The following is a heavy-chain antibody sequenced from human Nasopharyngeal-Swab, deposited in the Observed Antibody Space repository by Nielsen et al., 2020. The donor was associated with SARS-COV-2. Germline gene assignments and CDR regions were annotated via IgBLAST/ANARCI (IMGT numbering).Heavy chain of an antibody. Sequence: WIRQPPGKGLEWIGYIYYSGSTKYNPSLKSRVTISVDTSKNQFSLKLSSVTAADTAVCYCARGYCSGGSCYRYYYYYYMDVWGKGTTVTVSS. D-gene: IGHD2-15*01. V-gene: IGHV4-59*01. CDR2: IYYSGST. J-gene: IGHJ6*03. CDR3: ARGYCSGGSCYRYYYYYYMDV.